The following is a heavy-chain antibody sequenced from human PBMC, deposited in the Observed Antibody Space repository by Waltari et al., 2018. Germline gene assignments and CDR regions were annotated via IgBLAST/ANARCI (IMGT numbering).Heavy chain of an antibody. CDR3: ARDIAFGGVIVMNEAFDF. Sequence: QLYLVESGGGVVQPGRSLRLSCAASVFTFSSYGMHWVRQPPGKWLQWVAVISSTGSNTYYADSVRGRFTISRDNSKTILYLQMNSLRAEDTAVYYCARDIAFGGVIVMNEAFDFRGRGTTVTVSP. V-gene: IGHV3-33*01. CDR2: ISSTGSNT. D-gene: IGHD3-16*02. CDR1: VFTFSSYG. J-gene: IGHJ3*01.